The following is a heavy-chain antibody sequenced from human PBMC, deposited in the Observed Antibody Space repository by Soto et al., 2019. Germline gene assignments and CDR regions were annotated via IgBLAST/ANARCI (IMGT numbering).Heavy chain of an antibody. CDR3: ARGNSTDCSNGVCSLFYNHEMDV. CDR1: GYSFTDYH. D-gene: IGHD2-8*01. CDR2: INPKSGGT. J-gene: IGHJ6*02. V-gene: IGHV1-2*04. Sequence: ASVKVSCKASGYSFTDYHIHWVRQAPGQGLEWLGRINPKSGGTSTAQKFQGWVTMTRDRSISTVYMELTRLRSDETAVYFCARGNSTDCSNGVCSLFYNHEMDVWGQGTPVTVSS.